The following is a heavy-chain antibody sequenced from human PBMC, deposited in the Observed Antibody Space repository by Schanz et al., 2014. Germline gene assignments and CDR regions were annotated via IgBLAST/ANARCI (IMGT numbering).Heavy chain of an antibody. CDR3: ARHGGIPYYPMDV. J-gene: IGHJ6*02. Sequence: QVQLQESGPGLVKPSQTLSLTCTVSGASISSGGYYWDWIRLLPGKGLEWIGYISYSGSTSFNPSLKSRLTMSVDTSKNQFSQRLSSVTDADTAVYYCARHGGIPYYPMDVWGQGTTVTVSS. D-gene: IGHD3-16*01. CDR2: ISYSGST. CDR1: GASISSGGYY. V-gene: IGHV4-31*03.